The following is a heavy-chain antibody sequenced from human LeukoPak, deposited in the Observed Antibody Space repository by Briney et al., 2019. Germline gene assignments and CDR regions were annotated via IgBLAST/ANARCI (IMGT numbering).Heavy chain of an antibody. CDR1: GGSISSYY. CDR2: IYYSGSI. D-gene: IGHD3-3*01. V-gene: IGHV4-59*08. J-gene: IGHJ5*02. Sequence: TSEALSLTCTISGGSISSYYWSWIRQPPGKGLEWIGYIYYSGSINYNPSLKSRVTISVDTSKNQFSLKLSSVTAADTAVYYCARAPNFGQGYWFDPWGQGTLVTVSS. CDR3: ARAPNFGQGYWFDP.